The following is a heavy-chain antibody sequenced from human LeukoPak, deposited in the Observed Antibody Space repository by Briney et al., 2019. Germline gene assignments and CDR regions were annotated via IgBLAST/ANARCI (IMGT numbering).Heavy chain of an antibody. CDR2: ISSSSSYI. D-gene: IGHD6-13*01. Sequence: GGSLRLSCAASGFTFSSYSMTWVRQAPGKGLEWVSSISSSSSYIYYADSVKGRFTISRDNAKNSLYLQMNSLRAEDTAVYYCARASLVAAGTAAFDYWGQGTLVTVSS. CDR3: ARASLVAAGTAAFDY. V-gene: IGHV3-21*01. J-gene: IGHJ4*02. CDR1: GFTFSSYS.